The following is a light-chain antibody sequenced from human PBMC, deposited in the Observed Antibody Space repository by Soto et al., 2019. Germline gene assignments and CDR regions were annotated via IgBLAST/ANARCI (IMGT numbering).Light chain of an antibody. CDR2: ATS. CDR1: QSVSMN. V-gene: IGKV3-15*01. J-gene: IGKJ2*01. Sequence: EIVMTQSPATLSVSPGDRVTLSCRASQSVSMNLAWYQQRRGQAPRLLIYATSTRATGIPARFSGSGSASGTEFTLTISSLQSEDFALYFCQQYENWPPEYTFGQGTKLEIK. CDR3: QQYENWPPEYT.